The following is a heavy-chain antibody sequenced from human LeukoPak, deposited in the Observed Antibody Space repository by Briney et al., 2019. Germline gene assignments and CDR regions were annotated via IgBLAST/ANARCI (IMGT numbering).Heavy chain of an antibody. D-gene: IGHD4-17*01. J-gene: IGHJ4*02. CDR3: ARHFLTRGNEVTTPPDY. CDR2: IYYSGST. V-gene: IGHV4-39*01. CDR1: GGSISSSSYY. Sequence: SETLSLTCTVSGGSISSSSYYWGWIRQPPGTGLECIGSIYYSGSTYYNPSLKSRVTISVDTSKNQFSLKLSSVTAADTAVYYCARHFLTRGNEVTTPPDYWGQGTLVTVSS.